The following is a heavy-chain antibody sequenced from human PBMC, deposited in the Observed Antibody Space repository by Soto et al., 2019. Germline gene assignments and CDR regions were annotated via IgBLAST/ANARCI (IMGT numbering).Heavy chain of an antibody. V-gene: IGHV3-30*02. CDR1: GIEFSDYC. CDR3: AKEGPGGGRHFYYAMDV. D-gene: IGHD1-26*01. Sequence: PGGPLRRSCSASGIEFSDYCMHLVRPAPGKGLEWVALITNDGNNEYYRESVKGRFSISRGRSTNTVDLLMNSLRPEDTGVYYCAKEGPGGGRHFYYAMDVWGQGNTVTVSS. J-gene: IGHJ6*02. CDR2: ITNDGNNE.